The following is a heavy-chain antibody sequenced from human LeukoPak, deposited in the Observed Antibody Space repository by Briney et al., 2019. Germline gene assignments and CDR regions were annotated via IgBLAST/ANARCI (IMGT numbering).Heavy chain of an antibody. CDR3: ARESGYYYEDAFDI. CDR1: GFTFSSFE. Sequence: GGSVRLSCAASGFTFSSFEMNWVRQAPGKGLEWVSYISSSGSTIYYADSVKGRFTISRDNAKNSLYLQMNSLRAEDTAVYYCARESGYYYEDAFDIWGQGTMVTVSS. V-gene: IGHV3-48*03. D-gene: IGHD3-22*01. J-gene: IGHJ3*02. CDR2: ISSSGSTI.